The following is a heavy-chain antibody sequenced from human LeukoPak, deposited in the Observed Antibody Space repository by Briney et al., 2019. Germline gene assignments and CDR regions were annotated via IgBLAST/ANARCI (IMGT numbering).Heavy chain of an antibody. CDR3: TTDLRLFGVVIPDSELDAFDI. J-gene: IGHJ3*02. Sequence: PGGSLRLSCAASGFTFSNAWMSWVRQAPGKGLEWVGRIKSKTDGGTTDYAAPVKGRFTISRDDSKNTLYLQMNSLKTEDTAVYYCTTDLRLFGVVIPDSELDAFDIWGQGTMVTVSS. CDR1: GFTFSNAW. V-gene: IGHV3-15*01. CDR2: IKSKTDGGTT. D-gene: IGHD3-3*01.